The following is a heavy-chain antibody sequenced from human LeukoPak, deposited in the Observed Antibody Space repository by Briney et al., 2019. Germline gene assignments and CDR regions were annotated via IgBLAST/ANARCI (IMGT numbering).Heavy chain of an antibody. D-gene: IGHD1-26*01. CDR3: ASIRGTFGY. J-gene: IGHJ4*02. Sequence: GGSLRLSCAASGFTFSDHFLDWVRQAPGKGLEWVGRTRNKANSYNTEYAASVRGRITISKAYSNNSLYLQMSSLKTDDTAMYYCASIRGTFGYWGQGTLVTVSS. CDR2: TRNKANSYNT. CDR1: GFTFSDHF. V-gene: IGHV3-72*01.